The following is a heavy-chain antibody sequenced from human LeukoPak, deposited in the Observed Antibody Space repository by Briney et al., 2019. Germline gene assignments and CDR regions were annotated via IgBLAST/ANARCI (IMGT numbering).Heavy chain of an antibody. V-gene: IGHV3-30*18. CDR2: ISYEGSDE. CDR1: GFTFSSCG. CDR3: AKDRHYESNVLGY. D-gene: IGHD3-22*01. J-gene: IGHJ4*02. Sequence: GGSLRLSCAASGFTFSSCGMHWVRQGPGKGLELVALISYEGSDEYYADSVKGRFTISRDNSKNTLYLQMNSLRAEDTAVYYCAKDRHYESNVLGYWGQGTLVTVSS.